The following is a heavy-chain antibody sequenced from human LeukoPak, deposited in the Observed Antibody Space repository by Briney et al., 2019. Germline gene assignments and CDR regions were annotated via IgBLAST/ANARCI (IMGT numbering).Heavy chain of an antibody. CDR3: ARDGTTRGGLDY. D-gene: IGHD2/OR15-2a*01. J-gene: IGHJ4*02. CDR1: GGSFSGYY. V-gene: IGHV4-34*01. Sequence: PSETLSLTCAVYGGSFSGYYWSWIRQPPGKGLEWIGEINHSGSTNYNPSLKSRVTISVDTSKNQFSLKLSSVTAADTAVYYCARDGTTRGGLDYWGQGTLVTVSS. CDR2: INHSGST.